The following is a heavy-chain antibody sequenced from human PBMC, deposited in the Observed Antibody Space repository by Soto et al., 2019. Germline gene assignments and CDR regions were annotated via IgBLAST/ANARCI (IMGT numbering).Heavy chain of an antibody. CDR2: IYYSGST. CDR1: GGSISSYY. D-gene: IGHD3-10*01. V-gene: IGHV4-59*01. J-gene: IGHJ6*02. Sequence: SETLSLTCTVSGGSISSYYWSWIRQPPGKGLEWIGYIYYSGSTNYNPSLKSRVTISVDTSKNQFSLKLSSVTAADTAVYYCASSWESLWFGDRYYYGMDVWGQGTTVTVS. CDR3: ASSWESLWFGDRYYYGMDV.